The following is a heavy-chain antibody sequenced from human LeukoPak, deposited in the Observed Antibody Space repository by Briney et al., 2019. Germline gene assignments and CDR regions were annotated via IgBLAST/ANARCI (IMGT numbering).Heavy chain of an antibody. V-gene: IGHV3-7*01. CDR3: ARDRHESYYYGSGNYFDY. CDR2: IKQDGSEK. D-gene: IGHD3-10*01. J-gene: IGHJ4*02. CDR1: GFTFSSYW. Sequence: GGSLRLSCAASGFTFSSYWMSWVRQAPGKGLEWAANIKQDGSEKYYVDSVKGRFTISRDNARNSLYLQMNSLRAEDTAVYYCARDRHESYYYGSGNYFDYWGQGTLVTVSS.